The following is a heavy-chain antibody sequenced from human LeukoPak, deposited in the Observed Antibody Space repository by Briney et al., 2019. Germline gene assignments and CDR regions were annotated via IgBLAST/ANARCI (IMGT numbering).Heavy chain of an antibody. CDR2: ISYDGSNK. Sequence: TGGSLRLSCAASGFTFSSYAMHWVRQAPGKGLEWVAVISYDGSNKYYADSVKGRFTISRDNSKNTLYLQMNSLRAEDTAVYYCARSGRGPYYYMDVWGKGTTVTVSS. D-gene: IGHD1-26*01. CDR1: GFTFSSYA. CDR3: ARSGRGPYYYMDV. V-gene: IGHV3-30*01. J-gene: IGHJ6*03.